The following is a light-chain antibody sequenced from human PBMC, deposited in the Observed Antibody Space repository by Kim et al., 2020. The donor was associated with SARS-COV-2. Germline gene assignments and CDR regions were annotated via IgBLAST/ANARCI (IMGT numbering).Light chain of an antibody. J-gene: IGKJ1*01. CDR2: KAS. Sequence: SASVEGRVTSTCRASQKIGSLLAWYQQKPGKAPKLLIYKASTLENGVPSRFSGSGSGTEFNLTISSLQPDDFASYYRQQYNSLWTFGQGTKVDIK. V-gene: IGKV1-5*03. CDR3: QQYNSLWT. CDR1: QKIGSL.